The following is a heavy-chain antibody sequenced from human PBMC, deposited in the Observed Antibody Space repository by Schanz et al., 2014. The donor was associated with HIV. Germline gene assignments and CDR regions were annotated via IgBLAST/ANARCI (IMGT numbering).Heavy chain of an antibody. CDR1: GFTFSTYA. D-gene: IGHD3-10*01. CDR2: ISWNSGSI. CDR3: VRDSGAAAEMDV. J-gene: IGHJ6*02. V-gene: IGHV3-48*02. Sequence: EVQLLESGGGLVQPGGSLRLSCAASGFTFSTYAMNWVRQAPGKGLEWVSGISWNSGSIGYADSVKGRFTISRDNAKNSMYLQINSLRDEDTAAYYCVRDSGAAAEMDVWGQGTTVIVSS.